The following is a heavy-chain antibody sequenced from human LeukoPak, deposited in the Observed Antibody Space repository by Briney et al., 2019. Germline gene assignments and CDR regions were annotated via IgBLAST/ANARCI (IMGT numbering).Heavy chain of an antibody. J-gene: IGHJ4*02. Sequence: GESLKISCKGSGYSFTSYWIGWVRQMPGKGLEWMGIIYPGDSDTRYSPSFQGQVTISADKSISTAYLQWSSLKASDTAMYYCVLGYCSGGSCFQFDYWGQGTLVTVSS. D-gene: IGHD2-15*01. CDR3: VLGYCSGGSCFQFDY. CDR1: GYSFTSYW. V-gene: IGHV5-51*01. CDR2: IYPGDSDT.